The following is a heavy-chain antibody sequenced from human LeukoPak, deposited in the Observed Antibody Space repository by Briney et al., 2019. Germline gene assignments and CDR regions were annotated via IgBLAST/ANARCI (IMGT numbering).Heavy chain of an antibody. V-gene: IGHV3-23*01. J-gene: IGHJ4*02. CDR1: GFTFSSYG. CDR2: ISGSGGST. CDR3: ARDRSPGNFDY. Sequence: GGSLRLSCAASGFTFSSYGMSWVRQAPGKGLEWVSAISGSGGSTYYADSVKGRFTISRDNAKNSLYLQMNSLRAEDTAVYYCARDRSPGNFDYWGQGTLVTVSS. D-gene: IGHD3-10*01.